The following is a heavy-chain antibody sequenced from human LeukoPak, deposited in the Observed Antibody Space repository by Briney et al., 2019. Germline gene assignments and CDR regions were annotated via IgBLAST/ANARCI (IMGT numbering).Heavy chain of an antibody. J-gene: IGHJ4*02. D-gene: IGHD2-21*01. CDR3: AKGSELGHLGGSIPY. Sequence: PGGSLRLSCAASRFTFSSYGMHWVRQAPGKGLEWVAFIRYDGSNKYYADSVKGRFTISRDNSKNTLYLQMNSLRAEDTAVYYCAKGSELGHLGGSIPYWGQGTLVTVSS. CDR1: RFTFSSYG. V-gene: IGHV3-30*02. CDR2: IRYDGSNK.